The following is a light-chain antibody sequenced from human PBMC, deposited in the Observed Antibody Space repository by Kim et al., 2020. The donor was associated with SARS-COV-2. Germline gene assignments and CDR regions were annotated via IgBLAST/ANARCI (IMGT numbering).Light chain of an antibody. J-gene: IGLJ2*01. CDR1: SIGSKC. Sequence: PGKAARVSCGGNSIGSKCVHWYHRRSCQAPVRVIYYNSDRPSGIPERFSGSNSGNTATLTISRVEAGDEADYYCQVWDSSSDHRVVFGGGTKVTVL. V-gene: IGLV3-21*04. CDR3: QVWDSSSDHRVV. CDR2: YNS.